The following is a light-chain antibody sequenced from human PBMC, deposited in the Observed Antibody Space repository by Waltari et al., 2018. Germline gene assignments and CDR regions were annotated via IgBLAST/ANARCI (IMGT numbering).Light chain of an antibody. CDR1: SGHSNNL. CDR2: INSDGSH. V-gene: IGLV4-69*01. J-gene: IGLJ3*02. CDR3: QTGGHGTWV. Sequence: QLVVTQSSSASASLGASVKPTCTLDSGHSNNLIAWLQQQPEKGPRYWMKINSDGSHSKGDEIPDRVSGSSSGAERYLTISNLQSEDEGDYYCQTGGHGTWVFGGGTKLTVL.